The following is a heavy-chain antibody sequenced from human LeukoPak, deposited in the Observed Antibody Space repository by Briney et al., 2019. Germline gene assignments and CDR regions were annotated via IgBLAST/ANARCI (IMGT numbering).Heavy chain of an antibody. D-gene: IGHD3-22*01. CDR2: IYYGGST. V-gene: IGHV4-59*01. CDR1: GGSISSYY. CDR3: ARQRSSGYPDFDY. J-gene: IGHJ4*02. Sequence: PSETLSLTCTVSGGSISSYYWSWIRQPPGKGLEWIGYIYYGGSTNYNPSLKSRVTISVDTSKNQFSLKLSSVTAADTAVYYCARQRSSGYPDFDYWGQGTLVTVSS.